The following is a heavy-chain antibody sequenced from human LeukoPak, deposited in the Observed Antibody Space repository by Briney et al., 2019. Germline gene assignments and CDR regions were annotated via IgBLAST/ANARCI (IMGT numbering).Heavy chain of an antibody. CDR1: GYTFTGYY. Sequence: ASVKVSCKASGYTFTGYYMHLVRQAPGQGLEWMGRINPNSGGTNYAQKFQGRVTMTRDTSISTAYMELSRLRSDDTAVYYCARGSGGSRGVRYYYYYYMDVWGKGTTVTVSS. CDR2: INPNSGGT. CDR3: ARGSGGSRGVRYYYYYYMDV. J-gene: IGHJ6*03. D-gene: IGHD1-26*01. V-gene: IGHV1-2*06.